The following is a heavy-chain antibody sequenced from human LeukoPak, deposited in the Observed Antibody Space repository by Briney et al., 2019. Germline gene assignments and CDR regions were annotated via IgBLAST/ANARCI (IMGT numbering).Heavy chain of an antibody. CDR1: GYTFTSYD. V-gene: IGHV1-8*01. Sequence: ASVKVSCKASGYTFTSYDINWVRQATGQGLEWMGWMNPNSGNTGYAQKFQGRVIMTRNTSISTAYMELSSLRSEDTAMYYCARSKTRPSVQDFDIWGQGTTATVSS. D-gene: IGHD6-6*01. CDR3: ARSKTRPSVQDFDI. J-gene: IGHJ3*02. CDR2: MNPNSGNT.